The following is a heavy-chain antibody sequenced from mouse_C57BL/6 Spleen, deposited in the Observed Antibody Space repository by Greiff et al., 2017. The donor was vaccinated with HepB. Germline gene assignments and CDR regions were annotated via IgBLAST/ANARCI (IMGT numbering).Heavy chain of an antibody. CDR2: IDPETGGT. CDR1: GYTFTDYE. J-gene: IGHJ3*01. V-gene: IGHV1-15*01. D-gene: IGHD2-4*01. Sequence: QVQLQQSGAELVRPGASVTLSCKASGYTFTDYEMHWVKQTPVHGLEWIGAIDPETGGTAYNQKFKGKAILTADKSSSTAYMELRCLTSEDSAVYYCTRDDYDKFAYWGQGTLVTVSA. CDR3: TRDDYDKFAY.